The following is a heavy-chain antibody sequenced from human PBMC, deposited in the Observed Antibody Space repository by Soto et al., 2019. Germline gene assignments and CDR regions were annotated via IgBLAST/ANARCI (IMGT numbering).Heavy chain of an antibody. J-gene: IGHJ4*02. CDR1: GGSISSGGYY. D-gene: IGHD3-22*01. Sequence: SETLSLTCTVSGGSISSGGYYWSWIRQHPGKGLEWIGYIYYSGSTYYNPSLKSRVTISVDTSKNQFSLKLSSVTAADTAVYYCARAPDYYDSSGYYYDYWGQGTLVTVSS. V-gene: IGHV4-31*03. CDR2: IYYSGST. CDR3: ARAPDYYDSSGYYYDY.